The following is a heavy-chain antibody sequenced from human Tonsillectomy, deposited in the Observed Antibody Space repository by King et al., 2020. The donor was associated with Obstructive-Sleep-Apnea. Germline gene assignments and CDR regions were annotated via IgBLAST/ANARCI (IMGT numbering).Heavy chain of an antibody. Sequence: VQLVESGGGLVQPGGSLRLSCAASGITFSSYSMNWFRQAPGKGLEWVSYISSSTCTIYYADSVKGRFTISRDNAKNSLYLQMNSLRAEDTAVYYCATGGPDAFDFWGRGTMVTVSS. CDR1: GITFSSYS. V-gene: IGHV3-48*04. CDR2: ISSSTCTI. D-gene: IGHD3-16*01. J-gene: IGHJ3*01. CDR3: ATGGPDAFDF.